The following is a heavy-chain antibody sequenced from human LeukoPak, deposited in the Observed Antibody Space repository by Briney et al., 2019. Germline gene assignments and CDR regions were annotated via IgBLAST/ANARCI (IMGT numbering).Heavy chain of an antibody. D-gene: IGHD3-22*01. CDR2: IRYDGSNK. CDR3: AKVYYFDTSAIDY. V-gene: IGHV3-30*02. Sequence: GGSLRLSCAASGFTLSSYGMHWVRQAPGKGLEWVAFIRYDGSNKYYADSVKGRFTISRDNSKNTLYLQMNSLRAEDTAVYYCAKVYYFDTSAIDYWGQGTVVTVSS. J-gene: IGHJ4*02. CDR1: GFTLSSYG.